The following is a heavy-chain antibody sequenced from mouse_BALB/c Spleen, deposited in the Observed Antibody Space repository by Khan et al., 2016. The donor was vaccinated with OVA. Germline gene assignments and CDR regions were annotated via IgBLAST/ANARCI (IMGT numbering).Heavy chain of an antibody. V-gene: IGHV1-7*01. Sequence: QVQLQQSGAELAKPGASVKMSCKASGYTFTTYWMHWVKQGPGQGLEWIGYINPTSGYTDYNEKFKDKATLSADKSSSTAYMQLSSLTSEDSAVYYCTRDRIDYWGQGTTLTGSS. CDR3: TRDRIDY. J-gene: IGHJ2*01. CDR1: GYTFTTYW. CDR2: INPTSGYT.